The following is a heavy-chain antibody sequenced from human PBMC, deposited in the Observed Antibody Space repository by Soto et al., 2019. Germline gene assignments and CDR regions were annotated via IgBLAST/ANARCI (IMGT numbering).Heavy chain of an antibody. D-gene: IGHD6-13*01. CDR1: GFSLSTSGVG. CDR3: APGVWGSSSWYLWFAP. V-gene: IGHV2-5*02. J-gene: IGHJ5*02. CDR2: IYWDDDK. Sequence: QITLKESGPTLVKPTQTLTLTCTFSGFSLSTSGVGVGWIRQPPGKALEWLALIYWDDDKRYSPSLKSRLTITQDPSKNPVLLTITNMHPVDTATSYCAPGVWGSSSWYLWFAPWGQGTLVTVSS.